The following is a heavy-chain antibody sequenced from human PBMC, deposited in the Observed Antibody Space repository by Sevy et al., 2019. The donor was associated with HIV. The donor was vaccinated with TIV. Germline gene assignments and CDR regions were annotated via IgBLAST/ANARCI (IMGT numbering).Heavy chain of an antibody. CDR1: GFRFSGYY. J-gene: IGHJ5*02. V-gene: IGHV3-11*01. CDR3: ARDPTYYDFWAGYYTGWFDP. D-gene: IGHD3-3*01. CDR2: ISGTGNTK. Sequence: GGSLRLSCVGSGFRFSGYYMNWIRQAPGKGLEWVSYISGTGNTKYYTDSVKGRFTISRENAKNSLYLEMNSLRVDDTAGYYCARDPTYYDFWAGYYTGWFDPWGQGTLVTVSS.